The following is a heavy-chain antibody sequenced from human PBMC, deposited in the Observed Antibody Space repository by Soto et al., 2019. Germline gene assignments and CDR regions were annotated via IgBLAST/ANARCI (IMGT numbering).Heavy chain of an antibody. Sequence: IRLSCAASGFTFNNYAMTWVRQAPGKGLEWVSTISDDGGSTYYADSVKGRFTISRDNSKKTLFLQMNSLRAEDTAVYYCARGLVPAAKTSLNDYWGQGTMVTVSS. CDR2: ISDDGGST. CDR3: ARGLVPAAKTSLNDY. D-gene: IGHD2-2*01. CDR1: GFTFNNYA. V-gene: IGHV3-23*01. J-gene: IGHJ4*02.